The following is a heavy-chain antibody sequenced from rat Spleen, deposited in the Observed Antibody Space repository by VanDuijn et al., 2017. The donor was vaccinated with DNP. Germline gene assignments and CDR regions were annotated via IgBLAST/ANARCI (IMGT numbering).Heavy chain of an antibody. CDR2: VWYDGDT. CDR3: IRDGGGNWFAH. CDR1: VFSLTSYS. V-gene: IGHV2-63*01. J-gene: IGHJ3*01. Sequence: QVQLKESGPGLVQPSETLSLTCTVSVFSLTSYSVSWVRQPSGKRPEWMGRVWYDGDTALNSALKSRLSISRDTSKNQVFLNMNSLQTDDTGTYYCIRDGGGNWFAHWGQGTLVTVST.